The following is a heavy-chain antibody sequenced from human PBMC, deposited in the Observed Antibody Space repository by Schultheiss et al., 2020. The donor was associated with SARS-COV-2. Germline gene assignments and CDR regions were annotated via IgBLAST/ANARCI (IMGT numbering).Heavy chain of an antibody. D-gene: IGHD3-16*01. J-gene: IGHJ4*02. CDR2: IYHSGST. CDR1: GYSISSGYY. Sequence: SQTLSLTCAVSGYSISSGYYWGWIRQPPGKGLEWIGSIYHSGSTYYNPSLKSRVTISVDTSKNQFSLKLSSVTAADTAVYYCARGPWGESKYWGQGTLVTVSS. CDR3: ARGPWGESKY. V-gene: IGHV4-38-2*01.